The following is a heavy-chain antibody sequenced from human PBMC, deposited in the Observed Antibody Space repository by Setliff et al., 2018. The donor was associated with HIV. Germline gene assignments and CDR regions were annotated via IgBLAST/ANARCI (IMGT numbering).Heavy chain of an antibody. Sequence: SETLSLTCTVSGDSITSGSFFWTWIRQNPGKGLEWIGYIYFSGSATYNPSLKSPVSISVDTSKNQFYLKLSSVTAADTAVYYCARGRVFCNGDSCYHPDYWGQGVLVTVSS. V-gene: IGHV4-31*01. CDR3: ARGRVFCNGDSCYHPDY. CDR1: GDSITSGSFF. CDR2: IYFSGSA. D-gene: IGHD2-15*01. J-gene: IGHJ4*02.